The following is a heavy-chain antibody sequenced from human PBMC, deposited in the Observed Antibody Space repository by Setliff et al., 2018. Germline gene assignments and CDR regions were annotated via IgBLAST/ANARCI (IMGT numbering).Heavy chain of an antibody. J-gene: IGHJ3*02. CDR3: ARLGAPASHDAFDI. D-gene: IGHD6-25*01. V-gene: IGHV5-51*01. Sequence: PGESLKISCRASGYTFTNYWIGWVRQMPGKGLEWMGIVYPGDSDTRYSPSFQGQVTMSADKSINTAYLQWSSLKASDTAMYYCARLGAPASHDAFDIWGQGTMVTVSS. CDR2: VYPGDSDT. CDR1: GYTFTNYW.